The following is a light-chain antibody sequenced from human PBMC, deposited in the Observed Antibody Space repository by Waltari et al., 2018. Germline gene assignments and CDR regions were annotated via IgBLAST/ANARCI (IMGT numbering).Light chain of an antibody. V-gene: IGKV1-33*01. J-gene: IGKJ4*01. CDR2: DAS. CDR3: QQYESLPLS. CDR1: QGIRKF. Sequence: DIQMTQSPSSLSASIGDRVIITCQASQGIRKFLSWFQQKPGNVPKVLISDASNLETGVPSRFSGSGFGTYFTFTINSLQPEDIGTYFCQQYESLPLSFGGGTKVEVK.